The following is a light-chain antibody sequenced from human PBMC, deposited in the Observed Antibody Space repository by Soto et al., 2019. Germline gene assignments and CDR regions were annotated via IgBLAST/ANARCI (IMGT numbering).Light chain of an antibody. J-gene: IGKJ1*01. CDR1: QSESRD. CDR3: QQYDKWPTWT. Sequence: IVLTQSPATLTESPGARATLSCRARQSESRDLAWYQQKPSQAPRLLIYVASARAPSIPSRFSGSGSGTDFTLTISSLQSEDVAVYYCQQYDKWPTWTFGQGTKVDIK. CDR2: VAS. V-gene: IGKV3-15*01.